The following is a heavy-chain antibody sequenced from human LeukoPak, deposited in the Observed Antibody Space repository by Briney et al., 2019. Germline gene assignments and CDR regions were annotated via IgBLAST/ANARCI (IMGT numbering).Heavy chain of an antibody. D-gene: IGHD3-10*01. V-gene: IGHV3-21*01. CDR1: GFTFSSYS. Sequence: GGSLRLSCAASGFTFSSYSMNWVRQAPGKGLEWVSSISSSSSYIYYADSVKGRFTISRDNAKNSLYLQMNSLRAEDTAVYYCAKDLSGASIEGFEDWGQGTLVTVSS. J-gene: IGHJ4*02. CDR2: ISSSSSYI. CDR3: AKDLSGASIEGFED.